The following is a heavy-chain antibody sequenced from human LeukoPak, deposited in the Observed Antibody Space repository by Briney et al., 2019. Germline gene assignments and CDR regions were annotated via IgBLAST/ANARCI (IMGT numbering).Heavy chain of an antibody. J-gene: IGHJ5*02. Sequence: GGSLRLSCAASGFTFNSYYMYWVRQAPGKGLVWVSRISGDGSTTIYADFVKGRFTISRDNAKNTLYLQMNSLRVEDTAVYYCARDIAPAGTVWFDAWGQGTLVTVSS. CDR2: ISGDGSTT. CDR3: ARDIAPAGTVWFDA. CDR1: GFTFNSYY. D-gene: IGHD6-13*01. V-gene: IGHV3-74*01.